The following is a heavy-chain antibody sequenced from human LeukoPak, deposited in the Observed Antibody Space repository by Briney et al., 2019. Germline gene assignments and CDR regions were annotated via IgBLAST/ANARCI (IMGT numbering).Heavy chain of an antibody. J-gene: IGHJ4*02. V-gene: IGHV3-21*01. D-gene: IGHD6-19*01. CDR2: ISSRGSYI. CDR3: ATLTSSSGWYY. CDR1: GFTFSNYA. Sequence: GGSLRLSCAASGFTFSNYAMNWVRQAPGKGLEWVSTISSRGSYIYYADSVEGRFTISRDNAKNSLFLHMNTLRADDTAVYFCATLTSSSGWYYWGQGALVTASS.